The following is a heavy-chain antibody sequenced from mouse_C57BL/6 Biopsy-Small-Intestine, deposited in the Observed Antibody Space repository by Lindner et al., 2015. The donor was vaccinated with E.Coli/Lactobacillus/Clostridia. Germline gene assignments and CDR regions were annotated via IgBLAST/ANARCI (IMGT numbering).Heavy chain of an antibody. CDR3: ARKAAFCGGACPSDY. Sequence: SVKVSCKTSGYSFSSYDITWVRQATGQGLEWMGWMSPNSDNYGYAQKFQGRVTMTRDTSISTAYMELSSLRSEDTAVYYCARKAAFCGGACPSDYWGQGTLVTVSS. CDR1: GYSFSSYD. D-gene: IGHD1-1*02. J-gene: IGHJ4*01. V-gene: IGHV1-81*01. CDR2: MSPNSDNY.